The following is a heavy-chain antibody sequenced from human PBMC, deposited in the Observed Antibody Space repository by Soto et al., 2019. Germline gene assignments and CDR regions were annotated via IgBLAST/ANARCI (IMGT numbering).Heavy chain of an antibody. Sequence: QVQLVQSGAEVKKPGSSVKVSCKASGGTFSSYALSWVRQAPGHGLEWMGGVIPLFGTANYAQKCQGRVTITANESTSTAYMELSSLRSEDTAVYYCARVESVVTFTFVHGSTGWFYPCGEGTLVTVSS. CDR1: GGTFSSYA. CDR2: VIPLFGTA. V-gene: IGHV1-69*01. D-gene: IGHD2-21*02. J-gene: IGHJ5*02. CDR3: ARVESVVTFTFVHGSTGWFYP.